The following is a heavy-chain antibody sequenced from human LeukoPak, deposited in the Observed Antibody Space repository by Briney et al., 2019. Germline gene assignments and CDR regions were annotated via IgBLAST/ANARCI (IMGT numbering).Heavy chain of an antibody. Sequence: PGGSLRLSCAASGFTVSSNHMYWVRQAPGKGLEWVSVIYGGDITYYADSVKGRFTISRDNAKNSLYLQMNSLRAEDTAVYYCARAPDYYDPRSYWGQGPLVTVSS. V-gene: IGHV3-53*01. D-gene: IGHD3-22*01. CDR3: ARAPDYYDPRSY. CDR1: GFTVSSNH. J-gene: IGHJ4*02. CDR2: IYGGDIT.